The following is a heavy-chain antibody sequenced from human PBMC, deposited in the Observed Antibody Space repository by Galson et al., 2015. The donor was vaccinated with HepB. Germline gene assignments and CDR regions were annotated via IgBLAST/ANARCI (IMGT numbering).Heavy chain of an antibody. CDR3: ARGPGFGELTGILLFQH. CDR2: INPCNGGI. D-gene: IGHD3-10*01. V-gene: IGHV1-18*04. Sequence: SVKVSCKASGYTFTSYGISWVRQAPGQGLEWVGWINPCNGGINYAQKFQARVTMTTDTSTSTAYMELRSLTSDDTAVYFCARGPGFGELTGILLFQHWGQGTLVTVSS. CDR1: GYTFTSYG. J-gene: IGHJ1*01.